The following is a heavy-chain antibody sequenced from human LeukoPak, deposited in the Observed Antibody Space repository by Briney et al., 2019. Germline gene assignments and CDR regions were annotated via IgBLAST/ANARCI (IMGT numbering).Heavy chain of an antibody. D-gene: IGHD5-12*01. Sequence: GGSLRLSCAASGFSFTSYSMNWVRQAPGKGLEWVSYISSSSSTIYYADSVKGRFTISRDNAKNSLYLQMNSLRAEDTAVYYCAVSKRGYDHFDYWGQGTLVTVSS. CDR2: ISSSSSTI. J-gene: IGHJ4*02. CDR3: AVSKRGYDHFDY. CDR1: GFSFTSYS. V-gene: IGHV3-48*01.